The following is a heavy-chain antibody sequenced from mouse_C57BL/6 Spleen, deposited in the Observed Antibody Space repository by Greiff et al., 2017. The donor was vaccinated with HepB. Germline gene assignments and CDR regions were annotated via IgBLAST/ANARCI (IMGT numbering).Heavy chain of an antibody. J-gene: IGHJ1*03. D-gene: IGHD2-3*01. Sequence: QVQLQQPGAELVKPGASVKLSCKASGYTFTSYWMQWVKQRPGQGLEWIGEIDPSDSYTNYNQKFKGKATLTVDTSSSTAYMQLSSLTSEDSAVYYGARAYDGYYWYFDDWGTGTTVTVSS. CDR3: ARAYDGYYWYFDD. CDR1: GYTFTSYW. V-gene: IGHV1-50*01. CDR2: IDPSDSYT.